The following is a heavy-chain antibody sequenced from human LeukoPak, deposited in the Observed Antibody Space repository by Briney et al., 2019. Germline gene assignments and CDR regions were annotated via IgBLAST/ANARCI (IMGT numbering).Heavy chain of an antibody. CDR3: ATAGGYSYGFAFDY. J-gene: IGHJ4*02. CDR2: IYYSGST. CDR1: GGSISSYY. Sequence: PSETLSLTCTVSGGSISSYYWSWIRQPPGKGLEWIGYIYYSGSTNYNPSLKSRVTISVDTSKNQFSLKLSSVTAADTAVYYCATAGGYSYGFAFDYWGQGTLVTVSS. D-gene: IGHD5-18*01. V-gene: IGHV4-59*12.